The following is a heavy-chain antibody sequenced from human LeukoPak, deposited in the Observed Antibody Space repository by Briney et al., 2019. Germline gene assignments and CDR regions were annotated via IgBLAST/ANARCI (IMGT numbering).Heavy chain of an antibody. Sequence: GGSLGLSCTTSGFAFDDFAMSWVRQPARKGLEWVGFIRRRAYGGAAEYAASVKGRFIISRDDSKGIAYLQMNSLKTEDTAVYYCSRNGLVDFDYWGQGSRVIVSP. CDR1: GFAFDDFA. J-gene: IGHJ4*02. CDR3: SRNGLVDFDY. CDR2: IRRRAYGGAA. V-gene: IGHV3-49*04.